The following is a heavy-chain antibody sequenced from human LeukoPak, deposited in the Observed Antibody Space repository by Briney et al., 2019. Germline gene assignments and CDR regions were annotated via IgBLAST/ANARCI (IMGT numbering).Heavy chain of an antibody. V-gene: IGHV3-64*01. D-gene: IGHD3-22*01. CDR3: ARYYYDSSSYYYDY. Sequence: ETLSLTCAVYGGSFSGYYWSWIRQAPGKGLEYVSAISSNGGSTYYANSVKGRFTISRDNSKNTLYLQMGSLRAEDMAVYYCARYYYDSSSYYYDYWGQGTLVTVSS. CDR1: GGSFSGYY. CDR2: ISSNGGST. J-gene: IGHJ4*02.